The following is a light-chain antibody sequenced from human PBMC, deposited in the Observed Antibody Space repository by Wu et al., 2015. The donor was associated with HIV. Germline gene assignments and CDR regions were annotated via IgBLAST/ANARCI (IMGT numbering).Light chain of an antibody. V-gene: IGKV3-11*01. Sequence: EIVLTQTPGTLSLSPGDRATLSCRASQSVRNRLAWYQQTPGQAPRLLMYGASNRATGTPARFSGSGFGTDFTLTISSLEPEDFAVYYCQQHSSWPLTFGQGTRLEIK. CDR1: QSVRNR. CDR3: QQHSSWPLT. J-gene: IGKJ5*01. CDR2: GAS.